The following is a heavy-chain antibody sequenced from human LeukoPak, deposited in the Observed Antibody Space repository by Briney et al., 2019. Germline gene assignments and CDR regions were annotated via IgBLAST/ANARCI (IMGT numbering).Heavy chain of an antibody. J-gene: IGHJ3*02. V-gene: IGHV4-59*01. D-gene: IGHD6-19*01. CDR2: NYYSGST. CDR1: GGSISSYY. CDR3: ARKGGWYASFDI. Sequence: SETLSLTCTVSGGSISSYYWSWIRQPPGKGLEWIGYNYYSGSTNYNPSLKSRVTISVDTSKNQFSLKLSSVTAADTAVYYCARKGGWYASFDIWGQGTMVTVSS.